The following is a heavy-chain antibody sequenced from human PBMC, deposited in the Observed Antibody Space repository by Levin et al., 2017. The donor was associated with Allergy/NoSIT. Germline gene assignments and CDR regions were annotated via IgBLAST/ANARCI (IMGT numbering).Heavy chain of an antibody. CDR2: SNPTTGGA. V-gene: IGHV1-2*06. D-gene: IGHD2/OR15-2a*01. Sequence: PLASVKVSCKASGYTFSDYYMHWVRQAPGQGLEWLGRSNPTTGGADYAQKFQGRVTMTSDTSISTAYMELSRLRSDDTAVYYCVVIVVHKMPSNWGQGTLVTVSS. CDR1: GYTFSDYY. CDR3: VVIVVHKMPSN. J-gene: IGHJ4*02.